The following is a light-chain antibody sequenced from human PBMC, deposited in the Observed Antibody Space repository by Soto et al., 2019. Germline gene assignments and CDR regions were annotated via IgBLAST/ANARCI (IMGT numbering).Light chain of an antibody. CDR1: SSDSCGFNS. CDR2: DVV. V-gene: IGLV2-14*03. J-gene: IGLJ1*01. Sequence: QSAPTQPAPVSWAPGQSITLSLPGTSSDSCGFNSFSWDQLRPGSASKLLLYDVVDRPSGFSYRFSGSKSGNTASLTISGLQAADEADYFCSSYTSTMTNVFGSGTKATV. CDR3: SSYTSTMTNV.